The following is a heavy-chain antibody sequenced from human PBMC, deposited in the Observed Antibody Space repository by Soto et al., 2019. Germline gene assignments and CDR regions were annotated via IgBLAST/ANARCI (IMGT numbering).Heavy chain of an antibody. CDR1: GGTFSSYA. V-gene: IGHV1-69*13. Sequence: SVKVSCKTSGGTFSSYAISWVRQAPGQGLEWMGGIIPIFGTANYAQKFQGRVTITADESTSTAYMELSSLRSEDTAVYYCARAGYSVVVPAAIGESYNWFDPWGQGTLVSVSS. J-gene: IGHJ5*02. D-gene: IGHD2-2*02. CDR2: IIPIFGTA. CDR3: ARAGYSVVVPAAIGESYNWFDP.